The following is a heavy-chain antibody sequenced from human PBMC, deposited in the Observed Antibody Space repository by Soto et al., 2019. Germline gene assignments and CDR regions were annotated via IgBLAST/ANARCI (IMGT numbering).Heavy chain of an antibody. D-gene: IGHD6-19*01. V-gene: IGHV1-18*04. CDR3: VRESELGGTVYFHH. CDR2: ISAYNGNT. Sequence: QVQVVQSGAEVKKPGASVKVSCKASGYTFTTYGISWVRQAPGQGLEWMGWISAYNGNTNYAQKLQGRVTMTTDTSTTTAYMELRSLRSDDAAVYYCVRESELGGTVYFHHWGQGTLVTVSS. J-gene: IGHJ1*01. CDR1: GYTFTTYG.